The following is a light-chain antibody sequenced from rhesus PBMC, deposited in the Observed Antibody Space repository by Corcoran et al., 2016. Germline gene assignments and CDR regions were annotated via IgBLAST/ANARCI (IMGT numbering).Light chain of an antibody. CDR2: YAS. V-gene: IGKV1-37*01. J-gene: IGKJ3*01. Sequence: DIQMTQSPSSLSASVGDRVTITCRASQGISSYLAWYQQQPGKAPKPLIYYASNLESGVPSSVSGSGFGTEFTLTISSLQPEDFGTYYCQQYNGVPFTFGPGTNLDIK. CDR3: QQYNGVPFT. CDR1: QGISSY.